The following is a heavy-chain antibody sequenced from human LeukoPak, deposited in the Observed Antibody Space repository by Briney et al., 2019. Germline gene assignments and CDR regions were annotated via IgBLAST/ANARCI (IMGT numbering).Heavy chain of an antibody. CDR2: IYYSGST. CDR1: GGSISSGGYY. D-gene: IGHD6-6*01. CDR3: ARASPARLDY. V-gene: IGHV4-31*03. J-gene: IGHJ4*02. Sequence: SQTLSLTCTVSGGSISSGGYYWSWIRQHPGKGLEWIGYIYYSGSTYYNPSLKSRVTISVDTSKNQFSLKLSSVTAADTSVYYCARASPARLDYWGQGTLVTVSS.